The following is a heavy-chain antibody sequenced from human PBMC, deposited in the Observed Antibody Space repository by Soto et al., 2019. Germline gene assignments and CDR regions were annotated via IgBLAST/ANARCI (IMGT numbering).Heavy chain of an antibody. Sequence: EVQLVESGGGLVQHGGSLRLSCTASGFTVSSNYVSWVRQAPGKGLEWVSVIYSGGSTYYADSVKGGFTISRDNSRNTLYFQMNSLRAEDTDVYYCARGDSSGSYAVWGQGTMVTVSS. D-gene: IGHD3-22*01. CDR3: ARGDSSGSYAV. V-gene: IGHV3-66*01. J-gene: IGHJ3*01. CDR2: IYSGGST. CDR1: GFTVSSNY.